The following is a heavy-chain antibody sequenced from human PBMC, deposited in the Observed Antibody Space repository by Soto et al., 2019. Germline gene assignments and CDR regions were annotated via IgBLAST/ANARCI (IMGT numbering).Heavy chain of an antibody. Sequence: QVQLVQSGAEVKKPGASVKVSCKASGYTFTSYDINWVRQATGQGLEWMGWMNPNSGNTGYAQKFQGGATXTXNXXISTAYMELSSLRSEDTAVYYCASYNQSGYYGLDVWGQGTTVTVSS. CDR1: GYTFTSYD. CDR2: MNPNSGNT. J-gene: IGHJ6*02. D-gene: IGHD1-20*01. V-gene: IGHV1-8*01. CDR3: ASYNQSGYYGLDV.